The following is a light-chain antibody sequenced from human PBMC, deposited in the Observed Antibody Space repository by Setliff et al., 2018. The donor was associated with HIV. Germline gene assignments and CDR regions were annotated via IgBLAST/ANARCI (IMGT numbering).Light chain of an antibody. Sequence: SYELTQPPSVSVAPGKTARITCGGNNIGSKGVHWHQQKPGQAPVLVVYDDSDRPSGIPERFSGSNSGNTATLTISRVEAGDEADYYCQVWDSSSDHHYVFGTGTKVTVL. V-gene: IGLV3-21*03. CDR3: QVWDSSSDHHYV. CDR1: NIGSKG. J-gene: IGLJ1*01. CDR2: DDS.